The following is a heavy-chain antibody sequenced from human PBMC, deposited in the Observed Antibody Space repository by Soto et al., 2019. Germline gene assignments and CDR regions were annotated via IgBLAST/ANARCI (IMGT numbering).Heavy chain of an antibody. CDR2: IDPSDSYT. V-gene: IGHV5-10-1*01. CDR1: GYNFTTYW. J-gene: IGHJ6*02. D-gene: IGHD5-12*01. CDR3: ARHVKMATIYGMDV. Sequence: RGESLKISCKGSGYNFTTYWISWVRQMPGKGLEWMGRIDPSDSYTNYSPSFQGHVTISADKSINTAYLQWSSLKASDTAIYYCARHVKMATIYGMDVWGQGTTVTVSS.